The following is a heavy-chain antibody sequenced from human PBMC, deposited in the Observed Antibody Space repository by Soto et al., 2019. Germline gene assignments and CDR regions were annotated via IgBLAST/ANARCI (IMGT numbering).Heavy chain of an antibody. CDR3: ARGTPLPTYFFVS. D-gene: IGHD1-26*01. CDR1: GGASSTYT. V-gene: IGHV1-69*02. CDR2: IIPMFGIA. Sequence: QVQLVQSGAEVKKPGSSVKVSCTASGGASSTYTISWLRQTPGQGLEWMGRIIPMFGIAKYPQKFQDRLTITADRSSHTAYMELGSLRSDDTAVYYGARGTPLPTYFFVSWGQGTLLTVSS. J-gene: IGHJ4*02.